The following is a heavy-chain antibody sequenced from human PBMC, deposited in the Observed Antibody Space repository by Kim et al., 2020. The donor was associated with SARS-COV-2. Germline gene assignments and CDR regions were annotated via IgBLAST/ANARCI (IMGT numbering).Heavy chain of an antibody. CDR3: ARDRGIPRHIVVVVAATSGGMDV. Sequence: ASVKVSCKASGYTFTSYYMHWVRQAPGQGLEWMGIINPSGGSTSYAQKFQGRVTMTRDTSTSTVYMDLSSLRSEDTAVYYCARDRGIPRHIVVVVAATSGGMDVWGQRATVTVSS. D-gene: IGHD2-15*01. CDR2: INPSGGST. CDR1: GYTFTSYY. V-gene: IGHV1-46*03. J-gene: IGHJ6*02.